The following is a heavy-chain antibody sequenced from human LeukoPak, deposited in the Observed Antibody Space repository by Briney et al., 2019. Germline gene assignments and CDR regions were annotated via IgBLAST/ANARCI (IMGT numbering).Heavy chain of an antibody. V-gene: IGHV1-69*05. J-gene: IGHJ4*02. CDR2: IIPIFGTA. CDR3: ARDSIAAAGTFDY. D-gene: IGHD6-13*01. Sequence: SVKVSCKASGYTFTSYYMHWVRQAPGQGLEWMGGIIPIFGTANYAQKFQGRVTITTDESTSTAYMELSSLRSEDTAVYYCARDSIAAAGTFDYWGQGTLVTVSS. CDR1: GYTFTSYY.